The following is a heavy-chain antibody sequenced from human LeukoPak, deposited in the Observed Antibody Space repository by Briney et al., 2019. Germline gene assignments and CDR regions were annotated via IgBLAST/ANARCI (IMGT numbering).Heavy chain of an antibody. Sequence: SETLSLTCTVSGGSISSYYWSWIRQPPGKGLEWIAYISDIGSINYNPSLKSRVTISLDTAKNQFSLELSSVTAADTAVYYCAGHHPRNTVDFWGQGTLVTVSS. CDR3: AGHHPRNTVDF. CDR1: GGSISSYY. J-gene: IGHJ4*02. V-gene: IGHV4-59*08. CDR2: ISDIGSI. D-gene: IGHD2/OR15-2a*01.